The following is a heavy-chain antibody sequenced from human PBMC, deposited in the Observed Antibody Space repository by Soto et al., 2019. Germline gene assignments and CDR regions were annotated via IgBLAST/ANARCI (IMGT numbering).Heavy chain of an antibody. V-gene: IGHV3-21*01. J-gene: IGHJ6*02. CDR2: ISISSGYV. CDR3: ARAPLLSSRHVNSLYYYGMDV. Sequence: GGSLRLSCAASGFAFNSHSMTWVRQAPGKGLEWVSSISISSGYVYYADSVRGRFTISRDNSKNSLSLEMNSLRVDDTAVYFCARAPLLSSRHVNSLYYYGMDVWGPGTTVTVS. CDR1: GFAFNSHS. D-gene: IGHD3-16*02.